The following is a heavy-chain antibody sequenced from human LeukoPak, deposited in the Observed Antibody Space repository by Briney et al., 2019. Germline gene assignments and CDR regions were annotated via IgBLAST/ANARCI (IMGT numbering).Heavy chain of an antibody. D-gene: IGHD1-26*01. V-gene: IGHV3-33*01. Sequence: GGSLRLSCAASGFTFNTYGMHWVRQAPGKGLEWVAIIWYDGSNKFYADSVKGRFTISRDNSKNTLYLQMNSLRAEDTALYYCARVGGSSYNYWGQGTLVTVSS. CDR2: IWYDGSNK. J-gene: IGHJ4*02. CDR3: ARVGGSSYNY. CDR1: GFTFNTYG.